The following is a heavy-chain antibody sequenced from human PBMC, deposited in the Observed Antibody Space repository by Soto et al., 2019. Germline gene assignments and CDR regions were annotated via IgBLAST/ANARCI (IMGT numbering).Heavy chain of an antibody. CDR1: GGSITTAGYS. V-gene: IGHV4-30-2*01. J-gene: IGHJ6*02. CDR2: VYHTGNA. CDR3: ASRPFYYYGLDV. Sequence: KTSETLPLTCTVSGGSITTAGYSWSWIRQPPGKALEWIGYVYHTGNAYPKPSLKSRVTISLDRSKNQFSLKMTSVTAADTALYYCASRPFYYYGLDVWGQGTTVTVSS.